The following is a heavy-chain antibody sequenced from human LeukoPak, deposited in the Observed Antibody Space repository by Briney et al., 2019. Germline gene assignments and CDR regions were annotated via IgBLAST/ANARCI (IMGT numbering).Heavy chain of an antibody. D-gene: IGHD3-22*01. CDR2: ISAYNGNT. V-gene: IGHV1-18*01. CDR3: AREGSYYDGSGYYYFGWFDP. Sequence: DSVKVSCKASGYTFTSYGISWVRQAPGQGLELMGWISAYNGNTNYAQKLQGRVTMTTDTSTSTAYMELRSLRSDDTAVYYCAREGSYYDGSGYYYFGWFDPWGQGTLFTVSS. J-gene: IGHJ5*02. CDR1: GYTFTSYG.